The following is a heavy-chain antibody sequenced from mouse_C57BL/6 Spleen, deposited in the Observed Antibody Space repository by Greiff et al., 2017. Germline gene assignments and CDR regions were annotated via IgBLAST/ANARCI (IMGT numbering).Heavy chain of an antibody. CDR2: IFPGDGDT. CDR1: GYAFSSSW. Sequence: VKLLESGPELVKPGASVKISCKASGYAFSSSWMNWVKQRPGKGLEWIGRIFPGDGDTNYNGKFKGKATLTADKSTSTAYMQLSRLTSEDSAVDFCASPYSNYDYAMDYWGQGTSVTVSS. J-gene: IGHJ4*01. V-gene: IGHV1-82*01. D-gene: IGHD2-5*01. CDR3: ASPYSNYDYAMDY.